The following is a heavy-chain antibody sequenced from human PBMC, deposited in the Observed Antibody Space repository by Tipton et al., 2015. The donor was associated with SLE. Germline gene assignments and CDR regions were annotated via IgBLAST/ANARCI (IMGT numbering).Heavy chain of an antibody. CDR1: GGSISSGSYY. J-gene: IGHJ4*02. D-gene: IGHD3-16*01. V-gene: IGHV4-61*09. Sequence: TLSLTCTVSGGSISSGSYYWSWIRQPAGKGLEWIGYIFTSGSTNYNPSLKSRVTISVDTSKNQFSLKLSSVTAADTAVYYCARRGRVCDYWGQGTLVTVSS. CDR2: IFTSGST. CDR3: ARRGRVCDY.